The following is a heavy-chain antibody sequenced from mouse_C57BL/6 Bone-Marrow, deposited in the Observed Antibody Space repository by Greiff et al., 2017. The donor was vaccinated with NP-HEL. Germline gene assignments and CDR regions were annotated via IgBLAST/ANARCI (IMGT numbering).Heavy chain of an antibody. Sequence: VKLQESGAELARPGASVKLSCKASGYTFTSYGISWVKQRTGQGLEWIGEIYPRSGNTYYNEKFKGKATLTADKSSSTAYMELRSLTSEDSAVYFCARWDSSGYSWFAYWGQGTLVTVSA. CDR3: ARWDSSGYSWFAY. J-gene: IGHJ3*01. CDR2: IYPRSGNT. CDR1: GYTFTSYG. V-gene: IGHV1-81*01. D-gene: IGHD3-2*02.